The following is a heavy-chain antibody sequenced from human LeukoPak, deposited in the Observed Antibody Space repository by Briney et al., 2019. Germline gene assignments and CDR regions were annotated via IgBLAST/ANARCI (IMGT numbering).Heavy chain of an antibody. V-gene: IGHV4-59*08. CDR1: GGSIDSYC. CDR3: ARSSAHAAMPFDY. CDR2: IYYSGST. Sequence: SETLSLTCTVSGGSIDSYCWSWIRQSPGKGLEWIGYIYYSGSTNYNPSLKSRLTISVDTSKNQFSLKLSSVTAADTAVYYCARSSAHAAMPFDYWGQGTLVTVSS. D-gene: IGHD2-2*01. J-gene: IGHJ4*02.